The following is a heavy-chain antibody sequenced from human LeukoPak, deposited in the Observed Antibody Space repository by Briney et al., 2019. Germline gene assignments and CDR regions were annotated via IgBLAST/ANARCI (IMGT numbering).Heavy chain of an antibody. J-gene: IGHJ4*02. CDR2: ISSSSSHI. CDR1: GFNFSSYS. Sequence: KAGGSLRLSCAASGFNFSSYSMNWVRQAPGKGLEWVSCISSSSSHIYYADSVKGRFTISRDNAKNSLYLQMNSLRAEDTAVYYCVTDGADYYDSTGYPIYSDYWGQGTLVTVSS. CDR3: VTDGADYYDSTGYPIYSDY. V-gene: IGHV3-21*01. D-gene: IGHD3-22*01.